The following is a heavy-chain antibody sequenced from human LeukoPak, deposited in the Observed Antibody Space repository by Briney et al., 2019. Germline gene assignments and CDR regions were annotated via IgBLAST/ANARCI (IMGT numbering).Heavy chain of an antibody. J-gene: IGHJ4*02. CDR1: GGSISNFY. V-gene: IGHV4-59*08. CDR3: ARLTPGGY. CDR2: IYYSGST. Sequence: SETLSLTCTVSGGSISNFYWSWIRQPPRKGLEWIGHIYYSGSTNYNPSLKSRVTISLDTSKNQFSLKLRFVTAADTAVYYCARLTPGGYWGQGTLVTVSS. D-gene: IGHD2-15*01.